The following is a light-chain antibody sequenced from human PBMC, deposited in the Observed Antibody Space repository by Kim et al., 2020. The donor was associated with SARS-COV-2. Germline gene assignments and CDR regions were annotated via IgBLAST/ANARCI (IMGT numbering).Light chain of an antibody. CDR2: RAS. V-gene: IGKV3-15*01. CDR1: QSIGRN. J-gene: IGKJ1*01. Sequence: SLSPEERATLSCRASQSIGRNLAWYQQKPGQAPRLLIYRASTRATGIPARFSGSGSGTEFTLTISSLQSEDFAVYYCQQYDNWRTFGQGTKVDIK. CDR3: QQYDNWRT.